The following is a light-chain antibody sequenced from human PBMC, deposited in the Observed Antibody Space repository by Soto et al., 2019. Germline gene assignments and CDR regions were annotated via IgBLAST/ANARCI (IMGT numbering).Light chain of an antibody. J-gene: IGLJ1*01. CDR1: SSDVGGYNY. Sequence: QSVLTQPASVSGSPGQSITISCTGTSSDVGGYNYVSWYQQHPGKAPKLMIYDVSNRPSGVSNRFSGSKSGNTASLTISGLQAEDEADYYCNSYTSSSTCVFGTGTKVTVL. CDR3: NSYTSSSTCV. CDR2: DVS. V-gene: IGLV2-14*01.